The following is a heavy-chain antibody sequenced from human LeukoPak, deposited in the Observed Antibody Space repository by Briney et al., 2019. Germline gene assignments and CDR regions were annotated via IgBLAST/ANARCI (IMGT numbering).Heavy chain of an antibody. CDR1: GYTFTSYD. CDR2: MNPNSGNT. CDR3: ARIDSSSWYLDAFDI. D-gene: IGHD6-13*01. V-gene: IGHV1-8*01. Sequence: ASVKVSCKXSGYTFTSYDINWVRQATGQGLEWMGWMNPNSGNTGYAQKFQGRVTMTRNTSISTAYMELSSLRSEDTAVYYCARIDSSSWYLDAFDIWGQGTMVTVSS. J-gene: IGHJ3*02.